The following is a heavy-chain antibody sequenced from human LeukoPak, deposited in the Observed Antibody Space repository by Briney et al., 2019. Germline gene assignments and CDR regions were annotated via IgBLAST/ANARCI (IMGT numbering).Heavy chain of an antibody. Sequence: GGSLRLSCAASGFTFSSYGMHWVRQAPGKGLEWVAFIRYDGGNKYYADSVKGRFTISRDNSKNTLYLQMNSLRAEDTAVYYCAKVYCSAASCYLYYYYYYMDVWGKGTTVTISS. CDR1: GFTFSSYG. V-gene: IGHV3-30*02. CDR2: IRYDGGNK. J-gene: IGHJ6*03. CDR3: AKVYCSAASCYLYYYYYYMDV. D-gene: IGHD2-2*01.